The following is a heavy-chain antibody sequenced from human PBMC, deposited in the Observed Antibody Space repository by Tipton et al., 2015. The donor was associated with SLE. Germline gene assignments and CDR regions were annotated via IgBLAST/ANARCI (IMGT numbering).Heavy chain of an antibody. V-gene: IGHV4-61*05. Sequence: GLVKPSETLSLTCTVSGGSITSSSYYWGWIRQPPGKGLEWIGRIYTNENTNYNPSLKSRVTMSVDTSKNHFSLKLISVTAADTAVYYCARRRGSSWYEDYFDYWGQGTLVTVSS. CDR1: GGSITSSSYY. D-gene: IGHD6-13*01. J-gene: IGHJ4*02. CDR3: ARRRGSSWYEDYFDY. CDR2: IYTNENT.